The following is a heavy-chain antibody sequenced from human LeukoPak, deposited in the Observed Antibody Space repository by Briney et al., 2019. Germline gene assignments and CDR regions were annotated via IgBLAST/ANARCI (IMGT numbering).Heavy chain of an antibody. CDR2: ISSSGSTI. J-gene: IGHJ4*02. CDR3: ARASTTVPNLLDH. Sequence: PGGSLRLSCAASGFTFSSYEMNWVRQAPGKGLEWVSYISSSGSTIYYADSVKGRFTISRDNSKNTLYLQTSSLRAEDTAVYYCARASTTVPNLLDHWGRGTLVTVSS. V-gene: IGHV3-48*03. D-gene: IGHD4-17*01. CDR1: GFTFSSYE.